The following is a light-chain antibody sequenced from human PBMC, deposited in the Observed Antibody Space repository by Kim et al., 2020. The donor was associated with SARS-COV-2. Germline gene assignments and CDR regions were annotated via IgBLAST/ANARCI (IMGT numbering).Light chain of an antibody. J-gene: IGLJ1*01. V-gene: IGLV2-11*01. CDR1: SSDVGGYYY. CDR2: DVS. Sequence: QSVTISCTGASSDVGGYYYGSWYQQHPGKAPHLMIYDVSTRPSGVPDRFSGSKSGNTASLTISGLQAEDEADYYCCSYAGSYTLYVFGTGTKVTVL. CDR3: CSYAGSYTLYV.